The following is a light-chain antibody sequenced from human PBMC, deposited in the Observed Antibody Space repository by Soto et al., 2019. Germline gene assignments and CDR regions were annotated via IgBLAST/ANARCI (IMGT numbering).Light chain of an antibody. CDR2: AAS. CDR1: QNINNY. Sequence: DIQMTQSPASLSASVGDRVTITCRASQNINNYLNWYQQKPGKAPKLMIYAASTLQRGVPSRFSGSGSGTDFTLTISSLQPDDFATYYCQQFNSYPITFGQGTRLEIK. J-gene: IGKJ5*01. V-gene: IGKV1-39*01. CDR3: QQFNSYPIT.